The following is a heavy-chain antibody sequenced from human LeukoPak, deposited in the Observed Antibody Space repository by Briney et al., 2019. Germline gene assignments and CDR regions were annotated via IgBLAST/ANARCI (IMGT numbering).Heavy chain of an antibody. J-gene: IGHJ4*02. D-gene: IGHD1-26*01. Sequence: GESLKISCNGSGHRFSTYWIGWVRQMPGKGLEWMGIIYSSDSDVRYSPSFQGQVTISADTSISTAYLQWGSLKASDTAIYYCASGLVGDTPHLDYWGQGTLVVVSS. CDR3: ASGLVGDTPHLDY. V-gene: IGHV5-51*01. CDR1: GHRFSTYW. CDR2: IYSSDSDV.